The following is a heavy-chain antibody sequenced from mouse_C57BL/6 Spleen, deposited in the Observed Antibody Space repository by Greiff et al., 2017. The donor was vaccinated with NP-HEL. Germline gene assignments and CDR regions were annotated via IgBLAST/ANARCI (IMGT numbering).Heavy chain of an antibody. CDR3: ARGEFAY. V-gene: IGHV5-4*03. Sequence: EVKLEESGGGLVKPGGSLKLSCAASGFTFSSYAMSWVRQTPEKRLEWVATISDGGSYTYYPDNVKGRFTISRDNAKNNLYLQMSHLKSEDTAMYYCARGEFAYWGQGTLVTVSA. CDR2: ISDGGSYT. J-gene: IGHJ3*01. CDR1: GFTFSSYA.